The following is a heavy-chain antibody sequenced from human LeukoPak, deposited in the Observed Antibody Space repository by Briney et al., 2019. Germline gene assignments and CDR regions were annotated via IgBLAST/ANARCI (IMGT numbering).Heavy chain of an antibody. Sequence: PSETLSLTCAVYGGSFSGYYWSWIRQPPGKGLEWIGEINHSGSTIYNPSLKSRVTISVDTSKNQFSLKLSSVTAADTAVYYCARGGLMVYAVRVQNDVFDIWGQGTMVTVSS. D-gene: IGHD2-8*01. J-gene: IGHJ3*02. CDR3: ARGGLMVYAVRVQNDVFDI. V-gene: IGHV4-34*01. CDR2: INHSGST. CDR1: GGSFSGYY.